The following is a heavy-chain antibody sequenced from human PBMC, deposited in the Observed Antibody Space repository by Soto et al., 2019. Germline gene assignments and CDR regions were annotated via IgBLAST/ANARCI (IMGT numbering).Heavy chain of an antibody. D-gene: IGHD3-16*01. CDR2: IWYDGSNK. J-gene: IGHJ6*02. V-gene: IGHV3-33*01. CDR3: AREGGIMITFGVPPYYGMDV. CDR1: GFTFSSYG. Sequence: QVQLVESGGGVVQPGRSLRLSCAASGFTFSSYGMHWVRQAPGKGLEWVAVIWYDGSNKYYADSVKGRFTISRDNSKNTLYVQMNSLRAEDTAVYYGAREGGIMITFGVPPYYGMDVWGQGTTVTVSS.